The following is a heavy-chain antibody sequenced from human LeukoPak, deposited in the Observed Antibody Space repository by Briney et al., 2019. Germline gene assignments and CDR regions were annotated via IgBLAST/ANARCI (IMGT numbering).Heavy chain of an antibody. CDR3: ASRIAARPFDY. J-gene: IGHJ4*02. CDR2: IYYSGST. V-gene: IGHV4-39*01. D-gene: IGHD6-6*01. CDR1: GVSISSSSYY. Sequence: PSETLSLTCTVSGVSISSSSYYWGWIRQPPGKGLEWIGSIYYSGSTYYNPSLKSRVTISVDTSKNQFSLKLSSVTAADTAVYYCASRIAARPFDYWGQGTLVTVSS.